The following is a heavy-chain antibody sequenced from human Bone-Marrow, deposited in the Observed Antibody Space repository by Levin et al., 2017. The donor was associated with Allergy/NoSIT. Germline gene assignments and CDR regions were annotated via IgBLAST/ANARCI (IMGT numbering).Heavy chain of an antibody. Sequence: RGESLKISCKASGYIFTNSWIDWVRQMPGKGLEWMGIINPAHLETRYRPSFQGQVTISVDKSISTSYLQWSSLTASDTAMYFCAKQGCVTSSCHTVDFWGQGTLVTVSS. CDR3: AKQGCVTSSCHTVDF. J-gene: IGHJ4*02. CDR2: INPAHLET. CDR1: GYIFTNSW. D-gene: IGHD2/OR15-2a*01. V-gene: IGHV5-51*01.